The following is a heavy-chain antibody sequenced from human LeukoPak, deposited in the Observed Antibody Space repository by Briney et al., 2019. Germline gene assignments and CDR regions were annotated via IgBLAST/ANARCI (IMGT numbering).Heavy chain of an antibody. D-gene: IGHD3-22*01. CDR2: IKQDGSET. V-gene: IGHV3-7*01. Sequence: PGGSLRLSCAASGFTFSSYAMSWVRQAPGKGLEWVANIKQDGSETYHVDSVKGRFTISRDNSKNTLYLQMNSLRAEDTAVYYCARDSRGFAYYNSSGYYPGDFDYWGQGTLVTVSS. J-gene: IGHJ4*02. CDR3: ARDSRGFAYYNSSGYYPGDFDY. CDR1: GFTFSSYA.